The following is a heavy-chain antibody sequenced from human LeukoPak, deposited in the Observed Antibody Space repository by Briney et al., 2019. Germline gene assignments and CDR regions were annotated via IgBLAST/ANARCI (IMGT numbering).Heavy chain of an antibody. J-gene: IGHJ1*01. CDR2: IYYSGST. V-gene: IGHV4-59*01. CDR3: ARDVVGATYFQL. Sequence: SETLSLTCTVSGGSISSYYWSWIRQPPGKGLEWIGYIYYSGSTNYNPSLKSRVTISKDTSKNQFSLKVSSVTAADTAVYYCARDVVGATYFQLWGQGALVTVSS. D-gene: IGHD1-26*01. CDR1: GGSISSYY.